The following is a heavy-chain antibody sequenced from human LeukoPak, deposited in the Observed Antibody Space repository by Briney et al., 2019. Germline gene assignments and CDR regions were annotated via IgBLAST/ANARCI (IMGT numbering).Heavy chain of an antibody. V-gene: IGHV3-11*01. D-gene: IGHD4-11*01. CDR3: AREPMSTEGYYYYYRDG. J-gene: IGHJ6*03. CDR1: GFTFSDYY. Sequence: GGSLRLSCAASGFTFSDYYMSWIRQAPGKGLEWVSYISSSGSTIYYADSVKGRFTISSDNAKKSLYLQMNSLRADETAVYYSAREPMSTEGYYYYYRDGWGKGTTVSVSS. CDR2: ISSSGSTI.